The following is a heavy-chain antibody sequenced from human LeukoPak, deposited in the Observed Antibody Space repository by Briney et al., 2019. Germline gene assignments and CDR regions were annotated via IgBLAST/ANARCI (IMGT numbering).Heavy chain of an antibody. V-gene: IGHV5-51*01. D-gene: IGHD6-19*01. CDR2: IYPGDSDT. Sequence: GESLKISCKGSGYSFTSYWIGWVRQMPGKGLEWMGIIYPGDSDTRYSPSFQGQVTISADKSISTAYLQWSSLKASDTAMYYCARRDSSGWYAQYYFDYWGQGTLVTVSS. CDR3: ARRDSSGWYAQYYFDY. CDR1: GYSFTSYW. J-gene: IGHJ4*02.